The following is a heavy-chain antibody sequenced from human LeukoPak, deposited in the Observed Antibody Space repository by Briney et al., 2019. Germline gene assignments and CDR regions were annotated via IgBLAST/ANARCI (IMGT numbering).Heavy chain of an antibody. J-gene: IGHJ3*02. Sequence: SVKVSCKASGGTFTSYAITWVRQAPGEGLEWMGGIIPIFGTANYAQKFQGRVTITADKSTSTAYMELSSLRFDDTAVYFCARSPHRSGDAFGMWGQGTMVTVSS. CDR3: ARSPHRSGDAFGM. CDR2: IIPIFGTA. V-gene: IGHV1-69*06. D-gene: IGHD6-25*01. CDR1: GGTFTSYA.